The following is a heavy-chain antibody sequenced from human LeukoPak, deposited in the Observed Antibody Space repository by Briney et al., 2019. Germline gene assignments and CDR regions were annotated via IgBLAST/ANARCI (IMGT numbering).Heavy chain of an antibody. J-gene: IGHJ4*02. CDR1: GGTFSSYA. Sequence: ASVKVSCKASGGTFSSYAISWVRQAPGQGLEWMGGNIPIFGTANYAQKFQGRVTITADESTSTAYMELSSLRSEGTAVYYCARDGGYCSGGSCYSSDYWGQGTLVTVSS. V-gene: IGHV1-69*01. D-gene: IGHD2-15*01. CDR2: NIPIFGTA. CDR3: ARDGGYCSGGSCYSSDY.